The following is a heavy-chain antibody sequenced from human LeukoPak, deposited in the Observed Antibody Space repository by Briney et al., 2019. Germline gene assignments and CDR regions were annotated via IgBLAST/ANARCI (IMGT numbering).Heavy chain of an antibody. CDR1: GYTFTSYA. CDR2: INAGNGNT. D-gene: IGHD2-2*01. J-gene: IGHJ4*02. V-gene: IGHV1-3*01. Sequence: GASVKVSCKASGYTFTSYAMHWVRQAPGQRLEWMGWINAGNGNTKYSQKFQGRVTITRDTSASTAYMELSSLRSEDTAVYYCATFQYYCSSTSCSSDYWGQGTLVTVSS. CDR3: ATFQYYCSSTSCSSDY.